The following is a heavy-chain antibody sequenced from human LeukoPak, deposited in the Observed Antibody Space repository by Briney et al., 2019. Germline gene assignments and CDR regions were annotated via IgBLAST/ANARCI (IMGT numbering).Heavy chain of an antibody. CDR1: GFTFSSYT. Sequence: PGGSLRLSCAASGFTFSSYTMNWVRQTPGEGLEWVSGIDGSGVVTYYADSAKGRFTISRDNSKNTLSLQMNSLRAEDTAIYYCAKDWNSPVAGTGYFQHWGQGTLVTVSS. V-gene: IGHV3-23*01. D-gene: IGHD6-19*01. CDR2: IDGSGVVT. J-gene: IGHJ1*01. CDR3: AKDWNSPVAGTGYFQH.